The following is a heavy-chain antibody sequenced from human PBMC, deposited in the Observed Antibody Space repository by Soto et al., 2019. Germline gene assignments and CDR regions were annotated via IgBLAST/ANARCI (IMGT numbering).Heavy chain of an antibody. Sequence: EVQLLESGGGLVQPGGSLRLSCAASGFTFSSYAMSWVRQAPGKGLEWVSAISGSGGSTYYADSVKGRFTSSRDKSKNTLYLQMNSLRAEDTALYYCANHVRMTTVTTFDYWGQGTLGTVSS. V-gene: IGHV3-23*01. J-gene: IGHJ4*02. CDR3: ANHVRMTTVTTFDY. CDR2: ISGSGGST. CDR1: GFTFSSYA. D-gene: IGHD4-17*01.